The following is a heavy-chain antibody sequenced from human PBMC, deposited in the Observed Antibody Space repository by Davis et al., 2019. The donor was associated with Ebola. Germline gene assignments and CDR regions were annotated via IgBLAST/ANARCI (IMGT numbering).Heavy chain of an antibody. V-gene: IGHV4-59*01. J-gene: IGHJ6*02. CDR2: IYYSGST. CDR1: GGSISSYY. CDR3: ARGVKRWGYYYYGMDV. D-gene: IGHD4-23*01. Sequence: GSLRLSCTVSGGSISSYYWSWIRQPPGKGLEWIGYIYYSGSTNYNPSLKSRVTTSVDTSKNQFSLKLSSVTAADTAVYYCARGVKRWGYYYYGMDVWGQGTTVTVSS.